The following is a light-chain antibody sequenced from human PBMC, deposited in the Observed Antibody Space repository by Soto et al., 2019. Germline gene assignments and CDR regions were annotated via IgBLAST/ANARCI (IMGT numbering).Light chain of an antibody. CDR2: KIS. CDR3: TQVTQLPYT. J-gene: IGKJ2*01. CDR1: QSLVHSDGNTY. V-gene: IGKV2-24*01. Sequence: DIVMTQSPLSSPVTLGQPASISCRSSQSLVHSDGNTYLSWIQQRPGQPPRLLIYKISDRFPGVPDRFSGSGAGTDFSLKISRLEPEDVGIYYCTQVTQLPYTFGQGTKLEIK.